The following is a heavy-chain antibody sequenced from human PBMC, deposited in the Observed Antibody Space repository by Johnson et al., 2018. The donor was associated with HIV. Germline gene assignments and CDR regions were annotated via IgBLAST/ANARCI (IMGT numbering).Heavy chain of an antibody. CDR3: ARDKVGVSAFDI. CDR1: GFTVSSNY. CDR2: IYSGGRT. D-gene: IGHD3-16*01. V-gene: IGHV3-53*01. J-gene: IGHJ3*02. Sequence: VQLVESGGGLIQPGGSLRLSCSASGFTVSSNYMSWVRQAPGKGLEWVSVIYSGGRTYYADSVKGRFTISRDNSKNTLYLQMNSLRAEDTAVYYCARDKVGVSAFDIWGQGTMVTVSS.